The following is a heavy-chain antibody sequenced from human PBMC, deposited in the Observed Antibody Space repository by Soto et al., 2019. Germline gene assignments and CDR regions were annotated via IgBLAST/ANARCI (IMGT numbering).Heavy chain of an antibody. Sequence: SETLSLTCTVSGGSISSSSYYWGWIRQPPGKGLEWIGSIYYSGSTYYNPALKGRVTITVDTSKNQFSLKLSSVTAADTAVYYCARPRRSMYSSTDPREYYFDYWGQGTLVTVSS. V-gene: IGHV4-39*01. D-gene: IGHD6-19*01. CDR3: ARPRRSMYSSTDPREYYFDY. J-gene: IGHJ4*02. CDR2: IYYSGST. CDR1: GGSISSSSYY.